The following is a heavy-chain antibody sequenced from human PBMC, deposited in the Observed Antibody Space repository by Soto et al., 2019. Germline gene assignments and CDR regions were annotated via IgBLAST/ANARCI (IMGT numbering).Heavy chain of an antibody. CDR1: GGSISSSNW. CDR3: ARVYMVRGTIIRYFDY. CDR2: IYHSGST. D-gene: IGHD3-10*01. J-gene: IGHJ4*02. Sequence: SETLSLTCAVSGGSISSSNWWSWVRQPPGKGLEWIGKIYHSGSTNYNPSLKGRVTISVDKSKNQFSLKLSSVTAADTAVYYCARVYMVRGTIIRYFDYWGQGTLVTVSS. V-gene: IGHV4-4*02.